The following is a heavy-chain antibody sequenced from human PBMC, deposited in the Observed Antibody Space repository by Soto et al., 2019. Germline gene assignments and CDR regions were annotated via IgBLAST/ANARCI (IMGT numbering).Heavy chain of an antibody. CDR3: ATIKAFYYYGMDV. CDR1: GYTFSNFA. Sequence: ASVKVSCKASGYTFSNFAMHWVRQAPGQRLEWMGWINADNWNTKYAQKLQGRVTMTRDTSTSTAYMELRSLRSDDTAVYYCATIKAFYYYGMDVWGQGTTVTVSS. V-gene: IGHV1-3*01. CDR2: INADNWNT. J-gene: IGHJ6*02.